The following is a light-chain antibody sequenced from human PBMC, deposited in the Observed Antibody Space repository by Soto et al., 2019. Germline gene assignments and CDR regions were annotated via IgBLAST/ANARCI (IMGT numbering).Light chain of an antibody. J-gene: IGKJ1*01. V-gene: IGKV1-5*03. Sequence: DIPMTQSPSTLSASVGDIVTITCRASQSISSWLAWYQQKPGKAPKLLIYKASSFESGVPSRFSGIGSGTEFTLTISSLQPADFATYYCQQYNSYSVTFGQGTNVDI. CDR3: QQYNSYSVT. CDR2: KAS. CDR1: QSISSW.